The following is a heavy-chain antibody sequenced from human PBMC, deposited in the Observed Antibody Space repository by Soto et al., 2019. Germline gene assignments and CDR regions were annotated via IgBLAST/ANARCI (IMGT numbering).Heavy chain of an antibody. D-gene: IGHD6-6*01. CDR2: IGTAGDT. V-gene: IGHV3-13*01. CDR3: ARGAGWCSSSDYYYMDV. J-gene: IGHJ6*03. CDR1: GFTFSSYD. Sequence: GGSLRLSCAASGFTFSSYDMHWVRQATGKGLEWVSAIGTAGDTYYPGSVKGRFTISRENAKNSLYLQMNSLRAGDTAVYYCARGAGWCSSSDYYYMDVWGKGTTVTVSS.